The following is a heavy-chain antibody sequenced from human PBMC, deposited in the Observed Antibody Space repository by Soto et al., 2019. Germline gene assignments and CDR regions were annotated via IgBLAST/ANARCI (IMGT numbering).Heavy chain of an antibody. Sequence: PSETLSLTCTVSGGSISSSRYYWGLIRQPPGKGLEWIGSIYYSGSTYYNPSLKSRVTISVDTSKNQFSLKLSSVTAADTAVYYCAKGGSGSYSTAFDIWGQGTLVTVSS. J-gene: IGHJ3*02. CDR3: AKGGSGSYSTAFDI. CDR1: GGSISSSRYY. V-gene: IGHV4-39*01. CDR2: IYYSGST. D-gene: IGHD3-10*01.